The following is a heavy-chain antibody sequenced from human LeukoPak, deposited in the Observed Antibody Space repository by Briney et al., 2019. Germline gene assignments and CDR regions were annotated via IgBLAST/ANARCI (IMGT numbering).Heavy chain of an antibody. V-gene: IGHV1-2*02. CDR1: GYTFTGYY. CDR2: INPNSGGT. D-gene: IGHD5-24*01. Sequence: ASVKVSCKASGYTFTGYYIHWVRQAPGQGLEWMGWINPNSGGTNYAQKFQGRVTMTRDTSISTAYMELSRLRSDDTAVYYCAREGGYNNRYYFDYWGQGTLVTVSS. J-gene: IGHJ4*02. CDR3: AREGGYNNRYYFDY.